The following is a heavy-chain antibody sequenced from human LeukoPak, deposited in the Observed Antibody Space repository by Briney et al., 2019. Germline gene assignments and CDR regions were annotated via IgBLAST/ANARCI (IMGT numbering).Heavy chain of an antibody. V-gene: IGHV4-39*01. CDR2: IYYSGST. CDR3: ARLTRGRIWTDLIVD. J-gene: IGHJ4*02. Sequence: PSETLSLTCSVSGGSISSRSYYWGWIRQPPGKGLECIGNIYYSGSTYYNPSLKSRVTISVDTSRNQFSLKLSSVTAADSAVYYCARLTRGRIWTDLIVDWGQGTLVSVSS. CDR1: GGSISSRSYY. D-gene: IGHD2-21*01.